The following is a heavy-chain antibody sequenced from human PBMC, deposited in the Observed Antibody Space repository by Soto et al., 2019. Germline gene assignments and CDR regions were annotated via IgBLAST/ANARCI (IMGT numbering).Heavy chain of an antibody. CDR2: IYPGDSDT. CDR3: ARPSTGHKKMVRGVIGYYGMDV. Sequence: GESLKISCKGSGYSFTSYWSGWVRQMPGKGLEWMGIIYPGDSDTRYSPSFQGQVTISADKSISTAYLQWSSLKASDTAMYYCARPSTGHKKMVRGVIGYYGMDVGGQGTTVTVSS. J-gene: IGHJ6*02. D-gene: IGHD3-10*01. V-gene: IGHV5-51*01. CDR1: GYSFTSYW.